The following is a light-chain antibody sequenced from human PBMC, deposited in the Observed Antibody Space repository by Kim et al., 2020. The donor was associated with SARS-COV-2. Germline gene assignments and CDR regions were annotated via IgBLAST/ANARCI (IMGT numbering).Light chain of an antibody. CDR2: RAY. Sequence: ASAGNRVPITCLSSHDSSKLSSWHQQKPRKAPILLYFRAYGLPASAPSRISGGGSATYSTPTISRQQAEDGATYYCQRYNTAPWTFGQGTRVEIK. CDR1: HDSSKL. J-gene: IGKJ1*01. V-gene: IGKV1-27*01. CDR3: QRYNTAPWT.